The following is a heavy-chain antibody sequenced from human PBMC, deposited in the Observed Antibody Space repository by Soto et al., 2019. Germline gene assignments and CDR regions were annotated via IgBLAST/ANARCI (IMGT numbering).Heavy chain of an antibody. V-gene: IGHV1-69*01. Sequence: QVQVVQSGAEVKEPGSSVKVSCKASGDIFTTYAINWVRQAPGQGLVWMGGIKPAIGSANYAPTFQGRLTITADDLTATAYMDLTSLTSGDTAVYYCARGLLVGHETVDYWGQGTLVTVSS. CDR2: IKPAIGSA. CDR3: ARGLLVGHETVDY. CDR1: GDIFTTYA. D-gene: IGHD1-26*01. J-gene: IGHJ4*02.